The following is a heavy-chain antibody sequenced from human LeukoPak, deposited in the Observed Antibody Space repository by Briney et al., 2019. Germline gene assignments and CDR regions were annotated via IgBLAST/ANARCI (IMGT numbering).Heavy chain of an antibody. CDR3: ARGALKYCSGGSCYVY. CDR2: INAGNGNT. D-gene: IGHD2-15*01. CDR1: GYTFTSYA. Sequence: GASVKVSCKASGYTFTSYAMHWVRQAPGQRLEWMGWINAGNGNTKYSQKFQGRVTITRDTSASTAYMELSSLRSEDTAVYYCARGALKYCSGGSCYVYWGQGTLVTVSS. V-gene: IGHV1-3*01. J-gene: IGHJ4*02.